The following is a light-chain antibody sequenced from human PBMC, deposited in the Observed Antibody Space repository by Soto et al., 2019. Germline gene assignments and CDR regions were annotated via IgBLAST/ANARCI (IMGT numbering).Light chain of an antibody. Sequence: QSVLTQPPSVSGAPGQRATISCTRSSSNIGAGYDVHWYQQLPGIAPKLLIYGNTNRPSGVPDRFSGSKSATSASLAITGRQAEDEADYYCQSFDSRVSGLVFGGGTKLTVL. V-gene: IGLV1-40*01. CDR3: QSFDSRVSGLV. J-gene: IGLJ2*01. CDR1: SSNIGAGYD. CDR2: GNT.